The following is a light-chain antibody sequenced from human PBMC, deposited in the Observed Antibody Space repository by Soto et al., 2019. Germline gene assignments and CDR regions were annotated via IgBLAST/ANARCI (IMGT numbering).Light chain of an antibody. Sequence: DIVMTQSPLSLPVTPGEPASISCRSSQSLLHSNGYNYLDWYLQKPGQSPQLLIYLGSNRASGVHDRFSGSGSATDFTLKISRVEAEDVGVYYCMQALQTPPTFGQGTKREIK. J-gene: IGKJ2*01. V-gene: IGKV2-28*01. CDR2: LGS. CDR3: MQALQTPPT. CDR1: QSLLHSNGYNY.